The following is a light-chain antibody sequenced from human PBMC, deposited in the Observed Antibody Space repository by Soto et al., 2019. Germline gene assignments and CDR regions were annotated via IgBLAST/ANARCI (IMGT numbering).Light chain of an antibody. Sequence: EIVMTQSPATLSVSTGERATLSCRASQSVNGGHLAWFQQKPGQAPRLLIYGASNRATGIPDRFSGSGSGTDFTLTISRLEPEDFAVYYCQQYGSSGTFGQGTKVDIK. J-gene: IGKJ1*01. V-gene: IGKV3-20*01. CDR3: QQYGSSGT. CDR2: GAS. CDR1: QSVNGGH.